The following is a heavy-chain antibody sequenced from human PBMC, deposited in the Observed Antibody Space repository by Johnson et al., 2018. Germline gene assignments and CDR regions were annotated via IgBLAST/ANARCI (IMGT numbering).Heavy chain of an antibody. J-gene: IGHJ6*03. V-gene: IGHV3-30-3*01. CDR1: GFPFCRDA. D-gene: IGHD1-26*01. Sequence: QVQLVESGGCVVQPGRSLSLSCAASGFPFCRDAMHWVRQAPGTWREWVSFISHAGCSNNSAHAWRVGLTISRDNSKITVYLQMNSLTDEHPAVYYCASFLFKLDGEGGTYYYYRDVWGKGTTVTVSS. CDR2: ISHAGCSN. CDR3: ASFLFKLDGEGGTYYYYRDV.